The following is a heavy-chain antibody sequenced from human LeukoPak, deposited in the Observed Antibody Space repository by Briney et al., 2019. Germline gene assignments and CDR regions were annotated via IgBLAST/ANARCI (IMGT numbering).Heavy chain of an antibody. Sequence: RGSLRLSCAASGFTFSTYAMSWVRQAPGKGLEWVSAISGGGGSTYYADSVRGRFTISRDNSKNTVYLQMNSLRAEDTAVYYCAKRENYYDSSGYHYDGAFDIWGQGTMVTVSS. CDR2: ISGGGGST. V-gene: IGHV3-23*01. J-gene: IGHJ3*02. CDR3: AKRENYYDSSGYHYDGAFDI. CDR1: GFTFSTYA. D-gene: IGHD3-22*01.